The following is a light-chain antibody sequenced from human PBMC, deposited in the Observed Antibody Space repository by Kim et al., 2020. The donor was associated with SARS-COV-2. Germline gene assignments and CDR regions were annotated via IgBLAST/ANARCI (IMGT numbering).Light chain of an antibody. CDR2: RNN. CDR3: SAWDNSLNVWV. CDR1: SNDVGYQG. V-gene: IGLV10-54*01. J-gene: IGLJ3*02. Sequence: TATLTCTGNSNDVGYQGAAWLQQHQGHPPKLLSSRNNNRPSGISERLSASRSGNTASLTITGLQPEDEADYYCSAWDNSLNVWVFGGGTQLTVL.